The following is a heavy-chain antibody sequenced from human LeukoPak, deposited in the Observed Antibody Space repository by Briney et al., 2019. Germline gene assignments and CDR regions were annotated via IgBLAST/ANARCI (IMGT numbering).Heavy chain of an antibody. J-gene: IGHJ4*02. Sequence: PSETLSLTCTVSGGSIRNYYWSWIRRSPGRGLEWIGYIYYSGSTNYNPSLKSRVTISVDTFKNQFSLKLTSVTAADTAVYYCARDLSVTGASGVDYWGQGFLVTVSS. V-gene: IGHV4-59*01. D-gene: IGHD7-27*01. CDR1: GGSIRNYY. CDR2: IYYSGST. CDR3: ARDLSVTGASGVDY.